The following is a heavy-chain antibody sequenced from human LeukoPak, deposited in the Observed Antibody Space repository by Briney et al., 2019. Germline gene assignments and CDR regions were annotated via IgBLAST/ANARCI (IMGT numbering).Heavy chain of an antibody. V-gene: IGHV4-61*02. CDR2: IYTSGST. Sequence: SETLSLTCTVSGGSISSGSYYWSWIRQPAGTGLEWIGRIYTSGSTNYNPSLKSRVTISVDTSKDQFSLKLSSVTAADTAVYYCARVGRHRGLGIAAALYYYYYMDVWGKGTTVTISS. CDR3: ARVGRHRGLGIAAALYYYYYMDV. J-gene: IGHJ6*03. CDR1: GGSISSGSYY. D-gene: IGHD6-13*01.